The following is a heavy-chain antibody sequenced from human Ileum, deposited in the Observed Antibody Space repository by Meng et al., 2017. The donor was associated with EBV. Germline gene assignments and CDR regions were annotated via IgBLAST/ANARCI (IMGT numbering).Heavy chain of an antibody. CDR1: GSTFCVYG. J-gene: IGHJ4*02. V-gene: IGHV1-69*06. Sequence: QGQMVQSEPEVKHPGSSVKVSCKSSGSTFCVYGIHWVRQAPGQGLEWMGGIIPALGTPKYARKFQDRLTITADKSTSTGYMELPSLTSNDTAVYFCARGTGADYWGQGTLVTVSS. D-gene: IGHD3-10*01. CDR3: ARGTGADY. CDR2: IIPALGTP.